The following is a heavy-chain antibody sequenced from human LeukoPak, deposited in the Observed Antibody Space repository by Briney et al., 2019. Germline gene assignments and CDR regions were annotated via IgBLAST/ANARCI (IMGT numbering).Heavy chain of an antibody. CDR1: GCTFISYA. D-gene: IGHD1-26*01. CDR3: ARHSGSYYYYGMDV. CDR2: IIPIFGTA. V-gene: IGHV1-69*13. J-gene: IGHJ6*02. Sequence: ASVKVSCKASGCTFISYAISWVRQAPGQGLEWMGGIIPIFGTANYAQKFQGRVTITADESTSTAYMELSSLRSEDTAVYYCARHSGSYYYYGMDVWGQGTTVTVSS.